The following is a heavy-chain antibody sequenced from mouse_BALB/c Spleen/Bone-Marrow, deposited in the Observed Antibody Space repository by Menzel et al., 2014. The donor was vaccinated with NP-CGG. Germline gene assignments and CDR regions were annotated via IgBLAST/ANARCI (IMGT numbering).Heavy chain of an antibody. CDR3: ARGNYGYGNYFDY. J-gene: IGHJ2*01. D-gene: IGHD1-2*01. Sequence: EVKLVESGGGLVKPGGSLKLSCAASGFTFSSYAMFWVRQTPGKMLGGVATISIGGIYTYYPDSVKGRFTISRDNTKNNLSLQMSSLRSEDTAMYYCARGNYGYGNYFDYWGQGTTLTVSS. CDR2: ISIGGIYT. V-gene: IGHV5-9-3*01. CDR1: GFTFSSYA.